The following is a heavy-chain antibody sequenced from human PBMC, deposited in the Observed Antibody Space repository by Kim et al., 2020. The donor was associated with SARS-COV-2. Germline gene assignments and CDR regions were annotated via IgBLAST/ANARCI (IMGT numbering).Heavy chain of an antibody. CDR3: ARAQGGTIVRGVIPDYYYYYGMDV. D-gene: IGHD3-10*01. CDR2: ISAYNGNT. V-gene: IGHV1-18*01. CDR1: GYTFTSYG. Sequence: ASVKVSCKASGYTFTSYGISWVRQAPGQGLEWMGWISAYNGNTNYAQKLQGRVTMTTDTSTSTAYMELRSLRSDDTAVYYCARAQGGTIVRGVIPDYYYYYGMDVWGQGTTVTVSS. J-gene: IGHJ6*02.